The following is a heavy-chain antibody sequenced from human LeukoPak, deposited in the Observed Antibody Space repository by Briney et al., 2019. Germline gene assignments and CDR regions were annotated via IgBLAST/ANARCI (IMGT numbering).Heavy chain of an antibody. CDR1: GGSISSGRYY. J-gene: IGHJ4*02. CDR3: ARGLERRLGYFDY. D-gene: IGHD1-1*01. V-gene: IGHV4-61*02. Sequence: HPSETLSLTCNVSGGSISSGRYYWSWIRQPAGKGLEWIGRIYYSGITDYNPSLKSRVTISVDTSKNQFSLRLPSVTAADTAVYYCARGLERRLGYFDYWAREPWSPSPQ. CDR2: IYYSGIT.